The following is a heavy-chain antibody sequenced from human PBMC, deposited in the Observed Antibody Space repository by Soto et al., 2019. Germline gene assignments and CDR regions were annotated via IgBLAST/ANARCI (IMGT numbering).Heavy chain of an antibody. Sequence: QVQLQESGPGLVKPSETLSLTCTVSGAYISSYYWSWIRQPPGKGLEWIGYIYFNGRANYNPSLKXRXTXPVDTSKNQLSLKLSSVTAADTAVFYCARSYCGGDCYWGFDSWGQGTLVTVSS. J-gene: IGHJ4*01. V-gene: IGHV4-59*01. CDR1: GAYISSYY. D-gene: IGHD2-21*02. CDR3: ARSYCGGDCYWGFDS. CDR2: IYFNGRA.